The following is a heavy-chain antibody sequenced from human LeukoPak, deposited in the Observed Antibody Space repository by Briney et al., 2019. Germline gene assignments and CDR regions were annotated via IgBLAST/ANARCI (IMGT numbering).Heavy chain of an antibody. CDR1: GFTVSSNY. V-gene: IGHV3-53*05. J-gene: IGHJ4*02. CDR2: IYSGGST. D-gene: IGHD6-19*01. Sequence: GGSLRLSCAASGFTVSSNYMNWVRQAPGKGLEWVSVIYSGGSTYYADSVKGRFTISRDNAKNTLYLQMNSLRVEDTAVYYCARDRHIAGAGYYFDYWGQGTLVTVSS. CDR3: ARDRHIAGAGYYFDY.